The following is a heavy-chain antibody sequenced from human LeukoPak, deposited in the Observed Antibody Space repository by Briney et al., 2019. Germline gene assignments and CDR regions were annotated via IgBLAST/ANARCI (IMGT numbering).Heavy chain of an antibody. V-gene: IGHV3-23*01. CDR3: ATYYDILTNYFDY. D-gene: IGHD3-9*01. J-gene: IGHJ4*02. CDR1: GFTFSSHA. CDR2: ISGSGGST. Sequence: GGSLRLSCAASGFTFSSHAMSWVRQAPGKGLEWVSAISGSGGSTYYADSVKGRFTISRDNSKNTLYLQMNSLRAEDTAVYYCATYYDILTNYFDYWGQGTLVTVSS.